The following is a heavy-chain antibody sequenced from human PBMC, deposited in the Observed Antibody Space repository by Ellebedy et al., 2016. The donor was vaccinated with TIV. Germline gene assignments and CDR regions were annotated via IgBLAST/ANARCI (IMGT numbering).Heavy chain of an antibody. CDR3: ARVEMATGYYGMDV. CDR1: GGSINNYY. V-gene: IGHV4-59*01. Sequence: MPSETLSLTCTVSGGSINNYYWNWIRQPPGKGLAWIGYIYSSGYFSYNPSLKSRVTLPVDTSKNQFSLKLNSVTAADTAVYYCARVEMATGYYGMDVWGQGTTVTVSS. J-gene: IGHJ6*02. CDR2: IYSSGYF. D-gene: IGHD5-24*01.